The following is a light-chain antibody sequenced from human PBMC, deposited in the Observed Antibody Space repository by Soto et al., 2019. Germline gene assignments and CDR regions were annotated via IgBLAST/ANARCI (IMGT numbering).Light chain of an antibody. CDR2: DDS. V-gene: IGLV3-21*02. Sequence: SYELTQPPSVSVAPGQTARITCGGNDIGIRSVHWYQQKPGQAPVLVVYDDSDRPSGIPERFSGFNSGNTATLTISRVEAGDEADYYCQMWDSSSDPYVFGTGTKLTVL. CDR3: QMWDSSSDPYV. CDR1: DIGIRS. J-gene: IGLJ1*01.